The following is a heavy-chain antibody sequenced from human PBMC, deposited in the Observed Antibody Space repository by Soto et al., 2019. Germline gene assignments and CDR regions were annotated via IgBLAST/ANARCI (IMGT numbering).Heavy chain of an antibody. CDR3: ARDQGYVFY. J-gene: IGHJ4*02. Sequence: SVKVSCKASGYTFTSYSIHWVRQAPGQGLEWIGWINTDNGDEKYSQKFQGRVTVTRDTSATTAYMEVSSLRSEDTDVYYCARDQGYVFYWGLGTLVTVSS. CDR1: GYTFTSYS. V-gene: IGHV1-3*04. CDR2: INTDNGDE. D-gene: IGHD5-12*01.